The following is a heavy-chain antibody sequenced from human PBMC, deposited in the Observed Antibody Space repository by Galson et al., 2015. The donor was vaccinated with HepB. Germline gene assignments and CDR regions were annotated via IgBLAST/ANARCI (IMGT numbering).Heavy chain of an antibody. D-gene: IGHD2-8*01. CDR3: ARVGMATWYYYYYGMDV. CDR2: ISAYNGNT. J-gene: IGHJ6*02. V-gene: IGHV1-18*04. CDR1: GYTFTSYG. Sequence: SVKVSCKASGYTFTSYGISLVRQAPGQGLEWMGWISAYNGNTNYAQKLQGRVTMTTDTSTSTAYMELRSLRSDDTAVYYRARVGMATWYYYYYGMDVWGQGTTVTVSS.